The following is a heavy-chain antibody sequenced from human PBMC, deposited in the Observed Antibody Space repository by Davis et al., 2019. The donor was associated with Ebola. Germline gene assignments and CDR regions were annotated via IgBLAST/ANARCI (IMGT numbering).Heavy chain of an antibody. V-gene: IGHV3-48*03. CDR1: GVTFSSYE. D-gene: IGHD2-2*01. CDR3: ARLLGCSSTSCFLYYYYGMDV. CDR2: ISSSGSTI. Sequence: GGSLRLSCAASGVTFSSYEMNWVRQAPGKGLEWVSYISSSGSTIYYADPVKGRFTISSDNAKNSLYLQMNSLRAEDTAVYYCARLLGCSSTSCFLYYYYGMDVWGQGTTVTVSS. J-gene: IGHJ6*02.